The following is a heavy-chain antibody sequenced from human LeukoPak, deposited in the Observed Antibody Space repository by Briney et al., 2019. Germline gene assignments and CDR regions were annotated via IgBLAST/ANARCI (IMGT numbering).Heavy chain of an antibody. CDR1: GYTFTGYY. Sequence: ASVKVSCKASGYTFTGYYMHWVRQATGQGLEWMGWMNPNSGNTGYAQKFQGRVTMTRNTSISTAYMELSSLRSEDTAVYYCARSLELRYYYYYMDVWGKGTTVTVSS. J-gene: IGHJ6*03. CDR3: ARSLELRYYYYYMDV. V-gene: IGHV1-8*02. D-gene: IGHD1-7*01. CDR2: MNPNSGNT.